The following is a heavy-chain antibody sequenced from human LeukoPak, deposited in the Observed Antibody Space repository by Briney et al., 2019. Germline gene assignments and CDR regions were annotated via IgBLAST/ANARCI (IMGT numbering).Heavy chain of an antibody. V-gene: IGHV1-46*01. CDR2: INPSGGST. CDR1: GYTFTSYY. J-gene: IGHJ4*02. CDR3: ARDEGGSYLDY. Sequence: ASVKVSCKASGYTFTSYYMHWVRQPPGQGLEWMGIINPSGGSTSYAQQFQGRVTMTRDTSTSTVYMELSSLRAEDTAVYYCARDEGGSYLDYWGQGTLVTVSS. D-gene: IGHD1-26*01.